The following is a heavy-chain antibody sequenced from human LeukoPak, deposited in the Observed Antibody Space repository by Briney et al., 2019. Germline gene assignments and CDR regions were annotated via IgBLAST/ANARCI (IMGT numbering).Heavy chain of an antibody. CDR2: INPNSGGT. Sequence: ASVKVSCKASGYTFTGYYMHWVRQAPGQGLEWMGWINPNSGGTNYAQKFQGRVTMTRDTSISTAYMELSRLRSDDTAVYYCAREEYSYGNSNWFDPWGREPWSPSPQ. J-gene: IGHJ5*02. D-gene: IGHD5-18*01. CDR3: AREEYSYGNSNWFDP. V-gene: IGHV1-2*02. CDR1: GYTFTGYY.